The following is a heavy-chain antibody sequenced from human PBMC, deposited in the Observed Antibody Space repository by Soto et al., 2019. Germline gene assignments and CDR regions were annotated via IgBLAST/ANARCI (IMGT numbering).Heavy chain of an antibody. Sequence: PVKVSCKASGGTFSSYAISWVRQAPGQGLELMGVIIPIFGTANYAQKFQGRVTITADESTSTAYMELSSLRSEDTAVYYCARDPDPKNYGSGSYYNYYGMDVWGQGTLVTVAS. V-gene: IGHV1-69*13. CDR3: ARDPDPKNYGSGSYYNYYGMDV. J-gene: IGHJ6*02. D-gene: IGHD3-10*01. CDR1: GGTFSSYA. CDR2: IIPIFGTA.